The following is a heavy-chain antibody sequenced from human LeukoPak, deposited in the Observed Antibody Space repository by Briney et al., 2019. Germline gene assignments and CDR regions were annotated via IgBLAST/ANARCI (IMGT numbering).Heavy chain of an antibody. D-gene: IGHD5-18*01. V-gene: IGHV3-7*01. Sequence: PGGSLRLSCAASGFTFSNYWMSWVRQAPGKEPEWVANIRQDGNEIYYVDSVKGRFTISRDNAKNSLYLQMNSLRAEDTAVYYCARASQLWQRPLGYWGQGTLVTVSS. CDR1: GFTFSNYW. J-gene: IGHJ4*02. CDR2: IRQDGNEI. CDR3: ARASQLWQRPLGY.